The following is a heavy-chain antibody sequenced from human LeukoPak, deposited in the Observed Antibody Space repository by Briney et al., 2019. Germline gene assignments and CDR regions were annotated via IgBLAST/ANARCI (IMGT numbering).Heavy chain of an antibody. D-gene: IGHD6-6*01. CDR2: IYSGGST. J-gene: IGHJ6*02. Sequence: GGSLRLSCAASGFTVSSNYMNWVRQAPGKGLEWVSLIYSGGSTSYADSVKGRFTISRDNSKNTLYLQLNSLRAEDTAVYYCARRPYSSSSSYYYAMDVWGQGTTVTVSS. CDR3: ARRPYSSSSSYYYAMDV. CDR1: GFTVSSNY. V-gene: IGHV3-53*01.